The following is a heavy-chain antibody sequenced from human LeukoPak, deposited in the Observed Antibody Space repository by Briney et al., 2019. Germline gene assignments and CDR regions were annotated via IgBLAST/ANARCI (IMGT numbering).Heavy chain of an antibody. D-gene: IGHD1-26*01. Sequence: KPSETLSLTCAVYGGSSSGYYWSWIRQPPGKGLEWIGEINHSGSTNYNPSLKSRVTISVDTSKNQFSLKLSSVTAADTAVYYCARHAGPNRWELPDYWGQGTLVTVSS. CDR1: GGSSSGYY. CDR2: INHSGST. CDR3: ARHAGPNRWELPDY. V-gene: IGHV4-34*01. J-gene: IGHJ4*02.